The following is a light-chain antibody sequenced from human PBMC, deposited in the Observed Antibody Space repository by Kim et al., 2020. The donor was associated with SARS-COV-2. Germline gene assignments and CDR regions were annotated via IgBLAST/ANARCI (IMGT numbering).Light chain of an antibody. CDR1: SLRSYY. V-gene: IGLV3-19*01. Sequence: WVQPCRFTCQGDSLRSYYASWYQQKPGQAPVLVIYGKNKRPSGIPDRFSGSTSGNTASLTIAGAQAEDEADYYCNSRDSSGKHKEFGGGTQLTVL. CDR3: NSRDSSGKHKE. J-gene: IGLJ2*01. CDR2: GKN.